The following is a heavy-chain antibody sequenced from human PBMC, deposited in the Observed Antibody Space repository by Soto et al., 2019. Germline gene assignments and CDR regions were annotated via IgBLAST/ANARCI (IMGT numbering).Heavy chain of an antibody. Sequence: GGSLRLPCAASGFTFSTYAMSWVRQAPGKGLVWVSAISGSGGSTFYADSVKGRFTISRDNSMNTLYLQMNSLRTEDTAVYYCAHPRGFGVFDAYDIWGQGTMVTVS. J-gene: IGHJ3*02. CDR3: AHPRGFGVFDAYDI. CDR1: GFTFSTYA. V-gene: IGHV3-23*01. D-gene: IGHD3-10*01. CDR2: ISGSGGST.